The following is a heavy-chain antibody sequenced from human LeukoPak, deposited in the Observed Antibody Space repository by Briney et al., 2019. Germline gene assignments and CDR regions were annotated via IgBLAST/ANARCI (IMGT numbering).Heavy chain of an antibody. CDR3: ARFRRAAGTRYWFDP. CDR1: GFTFSSYG. J-gene: IGHJ5*02. Sequence: GGSLRLSCAASGFTFSSYGMHWVRQAPGKGLEWVAFIRYDGSNKYYADSVKGRLTISRDNSKNTLYLQMNSLRAEDTAVYYCARFRRAAGTRYWFDPWGQGTLVTVSS. D-gene: IGHD6-13*01. V-gene: IGHV3-30*02. CDR2: IRYDGSNK.